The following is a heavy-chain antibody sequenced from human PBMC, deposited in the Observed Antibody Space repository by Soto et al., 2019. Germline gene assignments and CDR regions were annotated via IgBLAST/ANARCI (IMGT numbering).Heavy chain of an antibody. D-gene: IGHD6-13*01. CDR2: IIPIFETA. Sequence: QVQLVQSGAELKKPGSSVRVSCKISGDSFSSYAISWVRQAPGEGLEWVGGIIPIFETANYAQKFQGRVTITAVESTPTAYMAVPRLRPQETAIFYCAASDSSSWQHDYWGQGTLITVSS. J-gene: IGHJ4*02. CDR3: AASDSSSWQHDY. CDR1: GDSFSSYA. V-gene: IGHV1-69*01.